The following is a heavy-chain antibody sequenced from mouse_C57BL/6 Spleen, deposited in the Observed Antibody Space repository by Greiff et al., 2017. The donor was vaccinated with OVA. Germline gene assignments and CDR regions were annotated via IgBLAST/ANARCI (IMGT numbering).Heavy chain of an antibody. CDR3: TRSRYCVHFDY. Sequence: EVQLQQSGAELVRSGASVKVSCTASGFNIKDYYMHRVKQRPEQGREWIGRIDPEDGDTEYAPQFQGKATVTADTSSNKAYLQLSILTSEDTAVYYCTRSRYCVHFDYWGQGPTPTVSP. CDR2: IDPEDGDT. J-gene: IGHJ2*01. V-gene: IGHV14-1*01. D-gene: IGHD1-1*01. CDR1: GFNIKDYY.